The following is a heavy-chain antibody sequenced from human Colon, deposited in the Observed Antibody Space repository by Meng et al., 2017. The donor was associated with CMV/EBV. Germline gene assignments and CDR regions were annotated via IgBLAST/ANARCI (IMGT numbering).Heavy chain of an antibody. D-gene: IGHD3-10*01. J-gene: IGHJ5*02. CDR2: ISYDGSEE. CDR1: GFTFSSYA. CDR3: ARAQTSFYGSESRS. Sequence: GESLKISCVVSGFTFSSYAMHRVRQAPGKGLEWVAVISYDGSEEYYADSARGRFTVSRDKSKNTLYLQMNNLRTQDTAVYYCARAQTSFYGSESRSWGQGTLVTVSS. V-gene: IGHV3-30*04.